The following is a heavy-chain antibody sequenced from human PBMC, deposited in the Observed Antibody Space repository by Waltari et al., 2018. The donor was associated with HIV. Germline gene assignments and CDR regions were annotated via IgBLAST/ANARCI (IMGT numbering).Heavy chain of an antibody. D-gene: IGHD3-9*01. CDR1: GSSISSRTYY. CDR2: MYYSGST. J-gene: IGHJ4*02. V-gene: IGHV4-39*01. Sequence: QLNLLQSGPRLVKPSETLSLTCSVSGSSISSRTYYWGWIRQPPGKGLQYLGSMYYSGSTYYNPSLNSRLTLSADTSKNQFSLRLNSVTAADTAVYYCARHYAWFDILTGSPPTYYFDSWGPGSLVTVS. CDR3: ARHYAWFDILTGSPPTYYFDS.